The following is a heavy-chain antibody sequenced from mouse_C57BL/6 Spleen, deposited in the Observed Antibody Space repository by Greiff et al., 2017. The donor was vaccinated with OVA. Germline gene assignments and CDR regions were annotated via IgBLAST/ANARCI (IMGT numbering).Heavy chain of an antibody. CDR1: GFYITDYY. CDR3: ARSSQPLAMDY. D-gene: IGHD6-1*01. J-gene: IGHJ4*01. CDR2: IDPEDGET. V-gene: IGHV14-2*01. Sequence: VQLQQPGAELVKPGASVKLSCTASGFYITDYYMHWVKQRTEQGLEWIGRIDPEDGETKYDPKFQGKATITADTSSNTAYLQLSSLTSEDTAVYYCARSSQPLAMDYWGQGTSVTVSS.